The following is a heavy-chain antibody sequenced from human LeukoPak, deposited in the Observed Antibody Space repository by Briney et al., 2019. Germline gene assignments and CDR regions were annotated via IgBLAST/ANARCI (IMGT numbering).Heavy chain of an antibody. V-gene: IGHV3-48*02. CDR2: IGTSGSSI. D-gene: IGHD5-12*01. CDR3: ARSQWLRFDAFDI. J-gene: IGHJ3*02. CDR1: GFTFSNYG. Sequence: GGSLRLSCPASGFTFSNYGMNWVRQAPGKGLEWFSYIGTSGSSIYYADSVKGRFTISRDNAKNSLYLQMNSLRDEDTAVFYCARSQWLRFDAFDIWGQGTMVTVSS.